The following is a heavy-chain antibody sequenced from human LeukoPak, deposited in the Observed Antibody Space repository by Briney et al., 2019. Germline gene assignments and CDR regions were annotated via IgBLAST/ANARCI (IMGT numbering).Heavy chain of an antibody. J-gene: IGHJ4*02. Sequence: GRSLRLSCAASGFTFDDYAMHWVRQAPGKGLEWVSGISWNSGSIGYADSVKGRFTISRDNAKNSLYLQMNSLRAEDTALCYCAKAVDTAMATGYFDYWGQGTLVTVSS. CDR1: GFTFDDYA. CDR2: ISWNSGSI. V-gene: IGHV3-9*01. CDR3: AKAVDTAMATGYFDY. D-gene: IGHD5-18*01.